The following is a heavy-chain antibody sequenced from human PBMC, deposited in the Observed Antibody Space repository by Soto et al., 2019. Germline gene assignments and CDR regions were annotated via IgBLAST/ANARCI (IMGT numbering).Heavy chain of an antibody. CDR2: INHSGST. V-gene: IGHV4-34*01. D-gene: IGHD6-19*01. J-gene: IGHJ4*02. CDR3: ARGRRAVAGREFDY. Sequence: SETLSLTCAVYGGSFSGYYWSWIRQPPGKGLEWIGEINHSGSTNYNPSLKSRVTISVDTSKNQFSLKVSSVTAADTAVYYCARGRRAVAGREFDYWGQGTLVTVSS. CDR1: GGSFSGYY.